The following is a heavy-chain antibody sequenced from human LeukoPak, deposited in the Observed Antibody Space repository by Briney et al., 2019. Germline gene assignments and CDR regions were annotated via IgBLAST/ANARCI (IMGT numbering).Heavy chain of an antibody. Sequence: GGSLRLSCAASGFTFSSCAMSWVRQAPGKGLEWVSALSGSGGSTYYADSVKGRFTISRDNSKNTLYLQMNSLRAEDTAVYYCAKGTTGWYSPQTDYWGQGALVTVSS. CDR1: GFTFSSCA. V-gene: IGHV3-23*01. D-gene: IGHD6-19*01. CDR3: AKGTTGWYSPQTDY. J-gene: IGHJ4*02. CDR2: LSGSGGST.